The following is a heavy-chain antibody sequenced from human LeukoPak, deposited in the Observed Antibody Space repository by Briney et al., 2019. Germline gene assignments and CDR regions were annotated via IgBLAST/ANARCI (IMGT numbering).Heavy chain of an antibody. CDR1: GGSISSNSHY. CDR2: IYASGST. Sequence: PSQTLSLTCSVSGGSISSNSHYWSWIRQPAGKGLEWIGRIYASGSTNYNPSLKSRVTISVDTSKNQFSLKLSSVTAADTAVYYCARVEEGYGSGRRENYYYYYMDVWGKGTTVTISS. J-gene: IGHJ6*03. V-gene: IGHV4-61*02. CDR3: ARVEEGYGSGRRENYYYYYMDV. D-gene: IGHD3-10*01.